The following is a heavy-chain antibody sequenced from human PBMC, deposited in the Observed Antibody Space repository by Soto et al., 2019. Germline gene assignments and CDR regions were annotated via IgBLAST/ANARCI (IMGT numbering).Heavy chain of an antibody. V-gene: IGHV3-23*01. CDR2: ISGSGDGT. CDR3: AGPGYSSQDY. J-gene: IGHJ4*02. CDR1: GFTFSSFA. D-gene: IGHD5-18*01. Sequence: VVSLRLSCAASGFTFSSFALSWVRQAPGKGLEWVSAISGSGDGTDYADSVKGRFTISRDNSKNTLYLQMNSLRAEDTAVYYCAGPGYSSQDYWGQGALVTVSS.